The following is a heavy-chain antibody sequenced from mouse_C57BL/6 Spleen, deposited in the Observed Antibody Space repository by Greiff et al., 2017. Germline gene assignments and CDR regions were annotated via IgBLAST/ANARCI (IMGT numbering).Heavy chain of an antibody. D-gene: IGHD2-2*01. J-gene: IGHJ4*01. Sequence: VKLVESGPGLVAPSQSLSITCTVSGFSLTSSGVHWVRQPPGKGLEWLVVIWSDGSTTYNSALKSRLSISKYNSKSQVFLKMNSLQTDDTAMYXCARQGLPHYYAMDYWGQGTSVTVSS. CDR3: ARQGLPHYYAMDY. CDR1: GFSLTSSG. V-gene: IGHV2-6-1*01. CDR2: IWSDGST.